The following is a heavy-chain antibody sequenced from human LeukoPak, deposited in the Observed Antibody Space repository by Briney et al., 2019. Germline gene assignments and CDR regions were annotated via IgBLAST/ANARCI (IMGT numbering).Heavy chain of an antibody. V-gene: IGHV5-51*01. CDR2: IYPGDSDS. Sequence: GESLKISCKTSGYSFPSYWIAWVRQMPGKGLEWMGIIYPGDSDSRYSPSFQGQVTISADKSISTAYLQWSSLKASDTAMYYCARGADGELYYFDYWGQGTLVTVSS. CDR3: ARGADGELYYFDY. D-gene: IGHD1-26*01. J-gene: IGHJ4*02. CDR1: GYSFPSYW.